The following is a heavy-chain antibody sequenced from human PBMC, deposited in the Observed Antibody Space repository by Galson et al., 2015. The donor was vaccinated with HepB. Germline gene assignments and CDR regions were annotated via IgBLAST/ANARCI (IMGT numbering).Heavy chain of an antibody. CDR1: GFTFSSYG. Sequence: SLRLSCAASGFTFSSYGMHWVRQAPGKGLEWVAVISYDGSNKYYADSVKGRFTISRDNSKNTLYLQMNSLRAEDTAVYYCAKGPHHRYYFDYWGQGTLVTVSS. D-gene: IGHD1-14*01. CDR3: AKGPHHRYYFDY. J-gene: IGHJ4*02. V-gene: IGHV3-30*18. CDR2: ISYDGSNK.